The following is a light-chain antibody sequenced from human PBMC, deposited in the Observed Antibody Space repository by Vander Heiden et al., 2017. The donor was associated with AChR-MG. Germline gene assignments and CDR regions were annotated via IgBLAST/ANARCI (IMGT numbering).Light chain of an antibody. CDR2: EAS. V-gene: IGKV3-11*01. J-gene: IGKJ4*01. CDR3: QQCTNWPLT. CDR1: QSLGNS. Sequence: EIVLTQSPVTLSLSPGERATLSCRASQSLGNSLAWYQQRPGQAPRLLIYEASNRATGVPAKFSSSGSGTDFTLTISSLEPEDFAVYYCQQCTNWPLTFGGGTKVENK.